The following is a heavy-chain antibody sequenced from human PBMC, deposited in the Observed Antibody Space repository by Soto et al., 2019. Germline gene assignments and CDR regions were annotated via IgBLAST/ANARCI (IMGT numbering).Heavy chain of an antibody. D-gene: IGHD3-10*01. CDR2: ISAYNGNT. J-gene: IGHJ4*02. CDR1: GYTFTSYG. Sequence: VKVSCKASGYTFTSYGVGWVGQAPGQGLEWMGWISAYNGNTNYAQKLQGRVTMTTDTSTSTAYMELRSLRSDDTAVYYCASSEKTPYYFDYWGQGTLVTVSS. V-gene: IGHV1-18*01. CDR3: ASSEKTPYYFDY.